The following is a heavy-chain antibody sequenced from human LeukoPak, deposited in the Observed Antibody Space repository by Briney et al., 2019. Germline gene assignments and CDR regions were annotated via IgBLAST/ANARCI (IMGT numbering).Heavy chain of an antibody. CDR3: GRDQWRLFDS. CDR2: IKEDGSDK. D-gene: IGHD2-21*02. Sequence: PGGSLRLSCAASGFTFSDYWMSWVRQAPGKGLEWVASIKEDGSDKYYVDSVKGRFTISRDRAKNSLLLEMNSLRAEDTAVYYCGRDQWRLFDSWGQGTLVTVSS. CDR1: GFTFSDYW. J-gene: IGHJ4*02. V-gene: IGHV3-7*04.